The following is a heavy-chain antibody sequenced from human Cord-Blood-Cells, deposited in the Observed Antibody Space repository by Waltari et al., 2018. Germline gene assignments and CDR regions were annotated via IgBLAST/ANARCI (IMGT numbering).Heavy chain of an antibody. V-gene: IGHV3-7*01. CDR1: GFTFRSYR. CDR2: IKKDGSEK. CDR3: ARVWVYYFDY. Sequence: EVQLVESGGGLVQRGGSLRLCCAVPGFTFRSYRVRWVRQAPGKGREWVANIKKDGSEKYYVDSVKGRFTISRDNAKNSLYLQMNSLRAEDTAVYYCARVWVYYFDYWGQGTLVTVSS. J-gene: IGHJ4*02. D-gene: IGHD3-16*01.